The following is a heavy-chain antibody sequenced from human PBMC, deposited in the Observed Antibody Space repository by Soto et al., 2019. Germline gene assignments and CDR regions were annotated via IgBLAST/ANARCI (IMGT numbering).Heavy chain of an antibody. CDR2: TYSGGST. J-gene: IGHJ4*02. CDR3: VKGEYYYDSAAYYPFDH. D-gene: IGHD3-22*01. Sequence: PGGSLRLSCAASGFTVSRNYMSWVRQAPGKGLEWVSVTYSGGSTYYADSVKGRFTISRDNSKNTHYLQMSNLRAEDTAVYYCVKGEYYYDSAAYYPFDHWGQGTLVTVSS. CDR1: GFTVSRNY. V-gene: IGHV3-53*05.